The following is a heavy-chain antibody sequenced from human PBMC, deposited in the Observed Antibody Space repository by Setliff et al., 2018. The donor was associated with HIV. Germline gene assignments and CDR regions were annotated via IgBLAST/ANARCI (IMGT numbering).Heavy chain of an antibody. V-gene: IGHV1-2*02. Sequence: ASVKVSCKASGYTFTGYYMHWVRQAPGQGLEWMGWITPNSGGTNYAQKFQGRVTMTRDTSISTAYMELSRLRYDDTAVYYCARDHGMWDYGGNVLLREYFLHWGQGTLVTVSS. D-gene: IGHD4-17*01. CDR2: ITPNSGGT. CDR3: ARDHGMWDYGGNVLLREYFLH. CDR1: GYTFTGYY. J-gene: IGHJ1*01.